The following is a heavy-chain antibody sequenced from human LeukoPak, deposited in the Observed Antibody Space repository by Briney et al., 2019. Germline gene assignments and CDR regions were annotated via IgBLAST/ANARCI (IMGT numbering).Heavy chain of an antibody. CDR3: ARREWLRKSLDY. D-gene: IGHD5-12*01. Sequence: SETLSLTCAVYGGPFSGYYWSWIRQPPGKGLEWIGEINHSGSTNYNPSLKSRVTISVDTSKNQFSLKLSSVTAADTAVYYCARREWLRKSLDYWGQGTLVTVSS. V-gene: IGHV4-34*01. J-gene: IGHJ4*02. CDR2: INHSGST. CDR1: GGPFSGYY.